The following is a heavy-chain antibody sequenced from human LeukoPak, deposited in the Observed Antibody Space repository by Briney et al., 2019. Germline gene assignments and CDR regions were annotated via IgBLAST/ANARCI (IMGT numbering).Heavy chain of an antibody. CDR2: ISDSGGST. CDR3: AKDLVGYCSSTSCYVGYFDY. V-gene: IGHV3-23*01. D-gene: IGHD2-2*01. J-gene: IGHJ4*02. CDR1: GFTFSSYA. Sequence: GGSLRLSCPASGFTFSSYAMSWVRQAPGKGLEWVSSISDSGGSTYYADSVKGRFTISRDNSKNTLYLQMNSLRAEDTAVYYCAKDLVGYCSSTSCYVGYFDYWGQGTLVTVSS.